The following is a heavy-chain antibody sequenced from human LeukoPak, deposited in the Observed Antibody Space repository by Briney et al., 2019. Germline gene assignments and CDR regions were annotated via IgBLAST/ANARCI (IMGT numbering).Heavy chain of an antibody. Sequence: ASVKVSCKASGYTFTRYYMNWGGQAPGQGGEWRGWMNNKSGGKNNAQKCQGRVNMTREKTIRTAYMEVSRVRSEETDVYYCARDKTSIAARVYYYYYSIDVWGKGTTFTVSS. CDR2: MNNKSGGK. D-gene: IGHD6-6*01. V-gene: IGHV1-2*02. CDR1: GYTFTRYY. CDR3: ARDKTSIAARVYYYYYSIDV. J-gene: IGHJ6*03.